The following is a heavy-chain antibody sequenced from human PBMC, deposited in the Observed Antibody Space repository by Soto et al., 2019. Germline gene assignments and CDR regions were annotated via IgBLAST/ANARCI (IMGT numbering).Heavy chain of an antibody. J-gene: IGHJ6*03. V-gene: IGHV3-33*01. Sequence: GGSLRLSCAASGFTFSSYGMHWVRQAPGKGLEWVAVIWYDGSNKYYADSVKGRFTISRDNSKKTLYLQMNSLIAEDTAVYYCARDPIVVVPAAIGGRAYYMDVWGKGTTVTVSS. CDR2: IWYDGSNK. CDR3: ARDPIVVVPAAIGGRAYYMDV. CDR1: GFTFSSYG. D-gene: IGHD2-2*01.